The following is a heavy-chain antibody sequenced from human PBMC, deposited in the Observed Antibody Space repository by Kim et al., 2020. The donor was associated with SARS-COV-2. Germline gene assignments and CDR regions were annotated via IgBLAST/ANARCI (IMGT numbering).Heavy chain of an antibody. CDR1: GGTFSSYA. J-gene: IGHJ5*02. V-gene: IGHV1-69*13. CDR3: ARDRGITGTTNWSDP. CDR2: IIPIFGTA. Sequence: SVKVSCKASGGTFSSYAISWVRQAPGQGLEWMGGIIPIFGTANYAQKFQGRVTITADESTSTAYMELSSLRSEDTAVYYCARDRGITGTTNWSDPWGQGTLVTVSS. D-gene: IGHD1-7*01.